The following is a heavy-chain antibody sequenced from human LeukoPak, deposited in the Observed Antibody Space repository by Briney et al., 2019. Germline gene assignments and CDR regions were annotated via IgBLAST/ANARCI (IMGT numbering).Heavy chain of an antibody. D-gene: IGHD4-17*01. J-gene: IGHJ4*02. V-gene: IGHV4-39*07. Sequence: SETLSLTCTVSGGSISSSSYYWGWIRQPPGKGLEWIGSIYHSGSTYYNPSLKSRVTISVDTSKNQFSLKLSSVTAADTAVYYCERDPTMTTVTTDIRYFDYWGQGTLVTVSS. CDR1: GGSISSSSYY. CDR3: ERDPTMTTVTTDIRYFDY. CDR2: IYHSGST.